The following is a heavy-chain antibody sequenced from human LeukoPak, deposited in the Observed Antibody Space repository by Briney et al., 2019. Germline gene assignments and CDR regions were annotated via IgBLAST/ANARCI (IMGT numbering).Heavy chain of an antibody. CDR3: ARIYVTRIQLYYGMDV. D-gene: IGHD1-1*01. J-gene: IGHJ6*02. CDR1: GYTFTSYG. CDR2: ISAYNGNT. V-gene: IGHV1-18*01. Sequence: ASVKVSCKASGYTFTSYGISWVRQAPGQGLEWMEWISAYNGNTNYAQKLQGRVTMTTDTSTSTAYMELRSLRSDDTAVYYCARIYVTRIQLYYGMDVWGQGTTVTVSS.